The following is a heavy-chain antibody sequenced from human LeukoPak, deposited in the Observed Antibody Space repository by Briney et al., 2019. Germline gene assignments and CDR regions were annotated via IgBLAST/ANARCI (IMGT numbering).Heavy chain of an antibody. V-gene: IGHV1-69*13. D-gene: IGHD1-26*01. CDR3: ARDRESYSGSYYDFDY. CDR1: GGTFSSYA. CDR2: IIPIFGTA. J-gene: IGHJ4*02. Sequence: GASVKVSCEASGGTFSSYAISWVRQAPGQGLEWMGGIIPIFGTANYAQKFQGRVTITADESTSTAYMELSSLRSEDTAVYYCARDRESYSGSYYDFDYWGQGTLVTVSS.